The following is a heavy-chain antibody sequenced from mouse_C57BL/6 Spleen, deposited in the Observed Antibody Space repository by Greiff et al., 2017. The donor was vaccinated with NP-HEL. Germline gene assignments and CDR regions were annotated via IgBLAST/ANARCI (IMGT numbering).Heavy chain of an antibody. V-gene: IGHV14-2*01. D-gene: IGHD2-2*01. Sequence: EVKLMESGAELVKPGASVKLSCTASGFNIKDYYMHWVKQRTEQGLEWIGRIDPEDGETKYAPKFQGKATITADPSSNTAYLQLSSLTSEDTAVYYCALVPMVTWWYFDVWGTGTTVTVSS. CDR3: ALVPMVTWWYFDV. CDR1: GFNIKDYY. CDR2: IDPEDGET. J-gene: IGHJ1*03.